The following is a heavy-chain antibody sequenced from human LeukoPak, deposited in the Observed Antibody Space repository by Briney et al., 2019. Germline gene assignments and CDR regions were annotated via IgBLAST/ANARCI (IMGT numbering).Heavy chain of an antibody. CDR3: AKSGCSSTSCYGLFSGWFDP. V-gene: IGHV3-9*01. CDR2: ISWNSGSI. CDR1: GFIFNNYA. Sequence: PGGSLRLSCAGSGFIFNNYAMHWVRQPPGKGLEWVSGISWNSGSIDYADSVKGRFTISRDNAKNSLYLQMNSLRAEDTAVYYCAKSGCSSTSCYGLFSGWFDPWGQGTLVTVSS. J-gene: IGHJ5*02. D-gene: IGHD2-2*01.